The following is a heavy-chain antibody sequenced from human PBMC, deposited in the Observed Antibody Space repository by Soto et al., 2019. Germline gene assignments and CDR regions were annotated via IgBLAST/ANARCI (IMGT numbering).Heavy chain of an antibody. CDR2: IYHSGST. CDR3: ARGQWLDWFDP. V-gene: IGHV4-38-2*01. J-gene: IGHJ5*02. CDR1: GYSISSGYY. Sequence: TLSLTCAVSGYSISSGYYWGWIRQPPGKGLEWIGSIYHSGSTYYNPSLKSRVTISVDTSKNQFSLKLSSVTAADTAVYYCARGQWLDWFDPWGQGTLVTVSS. D-gene: IGHD6-19*01.